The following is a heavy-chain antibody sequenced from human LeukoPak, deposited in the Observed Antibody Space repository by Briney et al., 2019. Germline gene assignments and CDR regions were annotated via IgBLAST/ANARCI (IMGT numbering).Heavy chain of an antibody. Sequence: SETLSLTCTVSGGSISSGDYYWSWIRQPPGKGLEWIGYIYYGGSTYYNPSLKSRVTISVDTSKNQFSLKLSSVTAADTAVYYCARDAVDGSGPRYYYYYGMDVWGQGTTVTVSS. D-gene: IGHD3-10*01. CDR1: GGSISSGDYY. CDR2: IYYGGST. CDR3: ARDAVDGSGPRYYYYYGMDV. V-gene: IGHV4-30-4*01. J-gene: IGHJ6*02.